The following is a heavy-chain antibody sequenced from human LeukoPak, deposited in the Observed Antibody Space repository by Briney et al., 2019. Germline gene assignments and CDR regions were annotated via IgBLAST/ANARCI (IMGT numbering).Heavy chain of an antibody. CDR1: GGSFSGYY. D-gene: IGHD2-21*02. J-gene: IGHJ3*02. CDR2: INHSGST. V-gene: IGHV4-34*01. CDR3: ARVSGYCGGDCYDAFDI. Sequence: SETLSLTCAGYGGSFSGYYWSWIRQPPGKGLEWIGEINHSGSTNYNPSLKSRVTISVDTSKNQFSLKLSSVTAADTAVYYCARVSGYCGGDCYDAFDIWGQGTMVTVSS.